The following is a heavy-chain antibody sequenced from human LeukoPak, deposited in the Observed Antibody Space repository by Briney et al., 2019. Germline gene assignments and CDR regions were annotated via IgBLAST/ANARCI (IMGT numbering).Heavy chain of an antibody. D-gene: IGHD3-22*01. CDR2: INPNSGGT. V-gene: IGHV1-2*02. Sequence: ASVKLSCKASGYTFTGYYMHWVRQAPGQGLGWMGWINPNSGGTNYAKKFQGRVTMTRDTSISTAYMELSRLRSDDTAVYYCARDRDYYDSSGYYYYDYWGQGTLVTVSS. J-gene: IGHJ4*02. CDR3: ARDRDYYDSSGYYYYDY. CDR1: GYTFTGYY.